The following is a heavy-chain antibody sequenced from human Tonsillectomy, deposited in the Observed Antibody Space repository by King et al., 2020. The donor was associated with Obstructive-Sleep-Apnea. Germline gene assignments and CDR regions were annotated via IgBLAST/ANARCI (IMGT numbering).Heavy chain of an antibody. CDR2: IYYSGST. CDR3: ARRRGAEYYFDY. J-gene: IGHJ4*02. Sequence: QLQESGPGLVKPSETLSLTCTVSGGSISSYYWSWIRQPPGKGREWIGYIYYSGSTNYNPSLKSRVTISVDTSKNQFSLKLSSVTAADTAVYYCARRRGAEYYFDYWGQGTLVTVSS. D-gene: IGHD3-16*01. V-gene: IGHV4-59*08. CDR1: GGSISSYY.